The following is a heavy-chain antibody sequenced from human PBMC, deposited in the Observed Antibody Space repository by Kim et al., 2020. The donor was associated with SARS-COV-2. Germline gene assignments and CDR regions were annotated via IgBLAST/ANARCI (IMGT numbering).Heavy chain of an antibody. CDR3: ARAAFSPDY. J-gene: IGHJ4*02. CDR2: INHSGST. Sequence: SETLSLTCAVYGGSFSGYYWSWIRQPPGKGLEWIGEINHSGSTNYNPSLKSRVTISVDTSKNQFSLKLSSVTAADTTVHYCARAAFSPDYWGQGTLGTV. CDR1: GGSFSGYY. V-gene: IGHV4-34*01. D-gene: IGHD3-3*02.